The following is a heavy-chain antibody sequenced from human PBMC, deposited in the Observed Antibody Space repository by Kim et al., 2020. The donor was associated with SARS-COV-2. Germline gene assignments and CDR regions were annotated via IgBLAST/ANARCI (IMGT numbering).Heavy chain of an antibody. D-gene: IGHD2-15*01. Sequence: RFTISRDNSKNTLYLQMNSLRAEDTAVYYCAKGTKGYCSGETCYSRGFDPWGQGTLVTVSS. CDR3: AKGTKGYCSGETCYSRGFDP. J-gene: IGHJ5*02. V-gene: IGHV3-30*02.